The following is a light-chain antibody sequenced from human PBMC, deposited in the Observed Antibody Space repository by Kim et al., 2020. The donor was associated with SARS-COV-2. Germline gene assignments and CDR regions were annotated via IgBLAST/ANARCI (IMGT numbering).Light chain of an antibody. J-gene: IGLJ3*02. V-gene: IGLV1-40*01. Sequence: RVTTSCSGGSSNIGATNDVHWYQQVPGTAHKLLIFSNNNRPSGVPDRFSGSRSGTSASLVITGLQAEDEADYYCQSYDSSLSASMFGGGTKVTVL. CDR3: QSYDSSLSASM. CDR2: SNN. CDR1: SSNIGATND.